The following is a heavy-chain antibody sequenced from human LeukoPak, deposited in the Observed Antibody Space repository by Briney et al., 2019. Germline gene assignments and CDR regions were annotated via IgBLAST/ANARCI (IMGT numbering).Heavy chain of an antibody. CDR3: ARGWSSGWYRNDY. CDR1: GGSISSYY. D-gene: IGHD6-19*01. V-gene: IGHV4-59*01. Sequence: SGTLSLTCTVSGGSISSYYWSWIRQPPGKGLEWIGYIYYSGSTTYNPALKSRATISVDTSKNQYSLKLSSVPAADTAVYYCARGWSSGWYRNDYWGQGTLVTVSS. CDR2: IYYSGST. J-gene: IGHJ4*02.